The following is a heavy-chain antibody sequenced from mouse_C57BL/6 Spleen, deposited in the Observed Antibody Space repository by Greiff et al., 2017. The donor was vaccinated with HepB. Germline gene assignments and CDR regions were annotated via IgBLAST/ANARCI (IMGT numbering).Heavy chain of an antibody. CDR2: ISYDGSN. J-gene: IGHJ2*01. CDR3: ARRGDYGSSPAYYSYYFDY. CDR1: GYSITSGYY. V-gene: IGHV3-6*01. Sequence: EVQLQQSGPGLVKPSQSLSLTCSVTGYSITSGYYWNWIRQFPGNKLEWMGYISYDGSNNYNPSLKNRISITRDTSKNQFFLKLNSVTTEDTATYYCARRGDYGSSPAYYSYYFDYWGQGTTLTVSS. D-gene: IGHD1-1*01.